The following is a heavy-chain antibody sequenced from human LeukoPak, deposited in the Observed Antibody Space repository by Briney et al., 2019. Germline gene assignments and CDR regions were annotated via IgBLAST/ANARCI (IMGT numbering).Heavy chain of an antibody. Sequence: GGSLRLSCAASGFTFTTYAMSWVRQAPGQGLEWVSLISGCGGNASYADSVKGRFTISRDNSKNTLYLQMNSLRAEDTAVYYCAKEFYYGSGNYYPTFDYWGQGTLVTVSS. CDR2: ISGCGGNA. V-gene: IGHV3-23*01. CDR1: GFTFTTYA. CDR3: AKEFYYGSGNYYPTFDY. D-gene: IGHD3-10*01. J-gene: IGHJ4*02.